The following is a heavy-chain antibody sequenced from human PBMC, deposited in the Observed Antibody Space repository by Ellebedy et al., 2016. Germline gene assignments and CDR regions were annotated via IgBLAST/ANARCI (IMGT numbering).Heavy chain of an antibody. CDR2: IYYSGST. CDR3: ARDGGFGELLGY. D-gene: IGHD3-10*01. V-gene: IGHV4-39*07. Sequence: SETLSLTXTVSGGSISSSSYYWGWIRQPPGKGLEWIGSIYYSGSTYYNPSLKSRVTISVDTSKNQFSLKLSSVTAADTAVYYCARDGGFGELLGYWGQGTLVTVSS. CDR1: GGSISSSSYY. J-gene: IGHJ4*02.